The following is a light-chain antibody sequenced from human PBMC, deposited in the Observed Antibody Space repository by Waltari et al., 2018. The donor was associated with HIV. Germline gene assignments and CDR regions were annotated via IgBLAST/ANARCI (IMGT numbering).Light chain of an antibody. Sequence: QSALTQPASMSGSPGQSITISCTGSSLDIGLYDFFSWYKPLPNTDPQRIIYGVNRRPPGVTSRFSASKSGDVASLTISGLHTEDEADYYCTSHTLTRILLFGGGTRLTVL. J-gene: IGLJ3*02. V-gene: IGLV2-14*01. CDR3: TSHTLTRILL. CDR2: GVN. CDR1: SLDIGLYDF.